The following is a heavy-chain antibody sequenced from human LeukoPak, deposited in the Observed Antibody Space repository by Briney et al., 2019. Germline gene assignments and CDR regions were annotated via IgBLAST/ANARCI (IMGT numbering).Heavy chain of an antibody. Sequence: QPSETLSLTCTVSGYSISSGYYWGWIRQPPGKGLEWIGSIYHSGSTYYNPSLKSRVTISVDTSKNQFSLKLSSVTAADTAVYYCARVNLRDFWSGYNHFDYWGQGTLVTVSS. D-gene: IGHD3-3*01. V-gene: IGHV4-38-2*02. J-gene: IGHJ4*02. CDR3: ARVNLRDFWSGYNHFDY. CDR2: IYHSGST. CDR1: GYSISSGYY.